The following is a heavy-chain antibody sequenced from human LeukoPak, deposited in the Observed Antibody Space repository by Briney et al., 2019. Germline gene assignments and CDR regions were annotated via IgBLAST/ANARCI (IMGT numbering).Heavy chain of an antibody. CDR1: GFTFSSYG. V-gene: IGHV3-30*18. D-gene: IGHD1-26*01. CDR2: ISYDGSNK. CDR3: AKVSGVFIVGAYDY. Sequence: GRSLRLSCAASGFTFSSYGMQWVRQAPGKGVEWVAVISYDGSNKYYADSVKGRFNISRDNSKNTLYLQMNSLRAEDTAVYYCAKVSGVFIVGAYDYWGQGTLVTVSS. J-gene: IGHJ4*02.